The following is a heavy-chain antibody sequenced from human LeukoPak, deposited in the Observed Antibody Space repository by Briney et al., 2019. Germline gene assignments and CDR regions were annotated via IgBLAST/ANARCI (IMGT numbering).Heavy chain of an antibody. CDR1: GGSITPHY. D-gene: IGHD4-17*01. Sequence: PSETLSLTCTVSGGSITPHYWSWLRQTPEKGLEWIGYIYYSGNTNYNPSFKSRVTMSVDTSKNQFSLKVRSVTAADTAMYYCARRHGDPSYYFYPMDVWGKGTTVTVSS. J-gene: IGHJ6*04. V-gene: IGHV4-59*11. CDR3: ARRHGDPSYYFYPMDV. CDR2: IYYSGNT.